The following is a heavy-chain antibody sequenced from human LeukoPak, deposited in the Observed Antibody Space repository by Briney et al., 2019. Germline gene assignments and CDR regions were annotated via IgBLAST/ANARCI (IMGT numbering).Heavy chain of an antibody. CDR3: ARLSLRNSSSWYGTVVSWFDR. D-gene: IGHD6-13*01. CDR1: GGSISSYY. J-gene: IGHJ5*02. V-gene: IGHV4-59*08. Sequence: PSETLSLTCTVSGGSISSYYWSWLRQPPGKGLEWIGYIYYSGSTNYNPSLKSRVTISVDTSKNQFSLKLSSVTAADTAVYYCARLSLRNSSSWYGTVVSWFDRWGQGTLVTVSS. CDR2: IYYSGST.